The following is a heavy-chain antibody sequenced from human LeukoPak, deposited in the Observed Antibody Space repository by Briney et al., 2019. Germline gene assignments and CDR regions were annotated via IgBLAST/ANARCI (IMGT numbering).Heavy chain of an antibody. J-gene: IGHJ4*02. D-gene: IGHD3-16*01. V-gene: IGHV4-59*01. CDR2: ISHTGSI. CDR3: GRGFGGSRTGGFDY. CDR1: GGSISSFH. Sequence: WETLSLTCSVSGGSISSFHWIWIRQPPGKGLEWIGYISHTGSINYTASLKGRVSVSADTSKNQFSLRLRSLTAADTAVYYCGRGFGGSRTGGFDYWGQGNLGTASS.